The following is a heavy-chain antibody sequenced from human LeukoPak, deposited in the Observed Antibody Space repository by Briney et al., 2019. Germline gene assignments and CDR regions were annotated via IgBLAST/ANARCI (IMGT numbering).Heavy chain of an antibody. D-gene: IGHD2-2*01. Sequence: PGGSLRLSCAASGFTVSSNYMSWVRQAPGKGLEWVSVIYSGGSTYYADSVKGRFTISRDNSKNTLYLQMNSLRAEDTAVYYCARKFASSDGDYYYGMEVWGQGPTVPVSS. CDR2: IYSGGST. CDR3: ARKFASSDGDYYYGMEV. CDR1: GFTVSSNY. J-gene: IGHJ6*02. V-gene: IGHV3-66*01.